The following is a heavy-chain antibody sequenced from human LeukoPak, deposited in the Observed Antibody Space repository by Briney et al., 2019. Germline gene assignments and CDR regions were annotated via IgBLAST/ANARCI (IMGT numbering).Heavy chain of an antibody. CDR1: GFTFSSYA. Sequence: GGSLRLSCAASGFTFSSYAMSWVRQAPGKGLEWVSAISGSGGSTYYADSVKGRFTISRDNSKNTLYLQMNSLRAEDTAVYHCAKVSSYSSGWYRGRFDYWGQGTLVTVSS. CDR3: AKVSSYSSGWYRGRFDY. J-gene: IGHJ4*02. D-gene: IGHD6-19*01. V-gene: IGHV3-23*01. CDR2: ISGSGGST.